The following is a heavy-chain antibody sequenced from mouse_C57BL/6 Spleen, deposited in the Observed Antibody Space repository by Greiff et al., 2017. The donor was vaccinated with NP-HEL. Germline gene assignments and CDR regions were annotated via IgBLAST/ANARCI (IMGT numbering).Heavy chain of an antibody. CDR2: INPNNGGT. CDR1: GYTFTDYN. Sequence: EVQLQQSGPELVKPGASVKIPCKASGYTFTDYNMDWVKQSHGKSLEWIGDINPNNGGTIYNQKFKGKATLTVDKSSSTAYMERRSLTAEDTAVYYCARSRTTVVAIDYWGQGTTLTVSS. D-gene: IGHD1-1*01. J-gene: IGHJ2*01. CDR3: ARSRTTVVAIDY. V-gene: IGHV1-18*01.